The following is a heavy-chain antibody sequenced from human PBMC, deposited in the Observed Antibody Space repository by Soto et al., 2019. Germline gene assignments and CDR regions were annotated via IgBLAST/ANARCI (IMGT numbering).Heavy chain of an antibody. J-gene: IGHJ6*03. CDR1: GFTFSSYG. Sequence: QVKLVESGGGVVQPGRSLRLSCAASGFTFSSYGMHWVRQAPGKGLEWVAVISYDGSNKYYADSVKGRFTISRDNSKNTLYLQMNSLRAEDTAVYYCAKGGSVLGYYYMDVWGKGTTVTVS. D-gene: IGHD3-16*01. V-gene: IGHV3-30*18. CDR2: ISYDGSNK. CDR3: AKGGSVLGYYYMDV.